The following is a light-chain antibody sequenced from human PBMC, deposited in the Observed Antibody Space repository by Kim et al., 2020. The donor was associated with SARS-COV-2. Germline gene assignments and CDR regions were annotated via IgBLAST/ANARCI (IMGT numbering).Light chain of an antibody. CDR3: QAWDSSTVI. V-gene: IGLV3-1*01. Sequence: SYELTQPPSVSVSPGQTASITCSGDKLGNKYVCWYQQKAGQSPDLVIYKDTNRPSGIPERFSGSNSGNTATLTISGTQAMDEADYYCQAWDSSTVIFGGGTQLTVL. CDR1: KLGNKY. J-gene: IGLJ2*01. CDR2: KDT.